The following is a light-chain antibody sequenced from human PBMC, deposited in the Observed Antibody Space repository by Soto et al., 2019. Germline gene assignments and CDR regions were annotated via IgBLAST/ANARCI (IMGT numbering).Light chain of an antibody. V-gene: IGKV4-1*01. Sequence: DIVMTQSPDSLAVSLGERATINCKSSQSVLYSSNNKNYLAWYQQKPGQPPKLVIYWASTRESGVPDRFNGSGSGTDFTLTISSLQAEDVAVYYCQQYYSTPRTFGQGTKLEIK. CDR2: WAS. J-gene: IGKJ2*01. CDR1: QSVLYSSNNKNY. CDR3: QQYYSTPRT.